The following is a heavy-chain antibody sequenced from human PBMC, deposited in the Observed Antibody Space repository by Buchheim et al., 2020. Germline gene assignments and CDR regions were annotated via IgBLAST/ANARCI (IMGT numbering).Heavy chain of an antibody. J-gene: IGHJ4*02. CDR3: ARGSNYYDSSGYFGTFDY. Sequence: QVQLQQWGAGLLKPSETLSLTCAVYGGSFSGYYWSWIRQPPGKGLEWIGEINHSGSTNYNPSLKSRVNISVDTSKNQFSLKLSSVTAADTAVYYCARGSNYYDSSGYFGTFDYWGQGTL. V-gene: IGHV4-34*01. D-gene: IGHD3-22*01. CDR2: INHSGST. CDR1: GGSFSGYY.